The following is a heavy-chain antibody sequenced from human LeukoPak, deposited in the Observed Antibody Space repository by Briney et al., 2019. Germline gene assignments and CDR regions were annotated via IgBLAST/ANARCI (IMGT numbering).Heavy chain of an antibody. J-gene: IGHJ4*02. V-gene: IGHV5-51*01. CDR2: IYPDDSTT. D-gene: IGHD1-26*01. CDR1: GYNFATYW. CDR3: ARLRFQSGNTYYFDY. Sequence: GGSLSLSCKCSGYNFATYWIGWVRQMPGKGLEWMGVIYPDDSTTAYSPSFQGQVTISVDKSITTAYLQWSSLKASDTAMYYCARLRFQSGNTYYFDYWGQGSLVTVSS.